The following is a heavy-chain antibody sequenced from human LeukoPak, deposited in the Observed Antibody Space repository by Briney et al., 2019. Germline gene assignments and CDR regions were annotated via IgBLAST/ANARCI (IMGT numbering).Heavy chain of an antibody. CDR3: AREGTAGANLNWFDP. CDR2: IYYSGST. D-gene: IGHD1-1*01. CDR1: SGSISSYY. V-gene: IGHV4-59*01. Sequence: PSETLSLTCTVSSGSISSYYWSWSRQPPGKGLEWIGYIYYSGSTNYNPSLKSRVTISVDTSKNQFSLKLSSVTAADTAVYYCAREGTAGANLNWFDPWGQGTLVTVSS. J-gene: IGHJ5*02.